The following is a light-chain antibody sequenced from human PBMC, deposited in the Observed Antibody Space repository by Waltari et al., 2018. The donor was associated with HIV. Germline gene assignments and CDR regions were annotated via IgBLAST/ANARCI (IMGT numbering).Light chain of an antibody. CDR2: KAS. CDR3: QQYNTYPYT. V-gene: IGKV1-5*03. J-gene: IGKJ2*01. CDR1: QSIRSW. Sequence: DIQMTQSPSTLSASVGDRVTITGRASQSIRSWLAWYQKKPGKAPKLLIYKASSLESGVPSRFSGSGSGTEFTLTISSLQPDDFATYYCQQYNTYPYTFGQGTKLEIK.